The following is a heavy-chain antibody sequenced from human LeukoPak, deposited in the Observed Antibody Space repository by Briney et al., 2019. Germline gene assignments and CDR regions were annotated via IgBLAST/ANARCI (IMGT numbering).Heavy chain of an antibody. CDR3: ASTPRDGYNPFDY. J-gene: IGHJ4*02. CDR2: INHSGST. D-gene: IGHD5-24*01. Sequence: KSSETLSLTCAVYGGSFSGYYWSWIRQPPGKGLEWIGEINHSGSTNYNPSLKSRVTISVDTSKNQFSLKLSSVTAADTAVYYCASTPRDGYNPFDYWGQGTLVTVSS. CDR1: GGSFSGYY. V-gene: IGHV4-34*01.